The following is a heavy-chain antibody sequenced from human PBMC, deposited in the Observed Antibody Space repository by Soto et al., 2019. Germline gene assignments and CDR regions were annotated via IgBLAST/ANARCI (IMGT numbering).Heavy chain of an antibody. CDR3: ARDLRCRGFYGMDV. V-gene: IGHV4-31*03. J-gene: IGHJ6*02. Sequence: QVQLQESGPGLVKPSQTLSLTCTVSGGSISSGGYYWSWIRQHPGKGLEWIGYIYYSGSIYYNPSLRSRTTIAVDTSNNQFSLQLSSATAADTAVYYCARDLRCRGFYGMDVWGQGTTVTVSS. D-gene: IGHD3-10*01. CDR2: IYYSGSI. CDR1: GGSISSGGYY.